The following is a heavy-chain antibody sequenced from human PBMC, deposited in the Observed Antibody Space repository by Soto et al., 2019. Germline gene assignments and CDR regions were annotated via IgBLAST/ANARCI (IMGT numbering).Heavy chain of an antibody. CDR2: VNPIVGMS. Sequence: QVQLVQSGAEVKKPGSSVKVSCTASEGTFNFYTIDWVRQAPGKGLEWVGRVNPIVGMSNYAQKFQGRVSITADKSTTTASMSLNRLKSEDTAIYYCATSYGSGSTHFDSWGQGTLVTVSS. CDR3: ATSYGSGSTHFDS. D-gene: IGHD3-10*01. CDR1: EGTFNFYT. J-gene: IGHJ4*02. V-gene: IGHV1-69*02.